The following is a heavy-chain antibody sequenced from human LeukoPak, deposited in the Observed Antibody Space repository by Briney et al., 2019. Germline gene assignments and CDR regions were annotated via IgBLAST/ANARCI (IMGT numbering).Heavy chain of an antibody. Sequence: GGSLRLSCAASGFTFSSYAMSWVRQAPGKGLEWVSAISGSGGSTYYADSVKGRFIISRDNSKNTLYLQMNSLRAEDTAVYYCAKGTCSSTSCYVGDDYWGQGTLVTVSS. CDR3: AKGTCSSTSCYVGDDY. V-gene: IGHV3-23*01. D-gene: IGHD2-2*01. CDR1: GFTFSSYA. CDR2: ISGSGGST. J-gene: IGHJ4*02.